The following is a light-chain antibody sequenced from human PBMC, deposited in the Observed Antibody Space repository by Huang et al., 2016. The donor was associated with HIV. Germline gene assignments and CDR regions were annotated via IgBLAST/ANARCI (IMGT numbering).Light chain of an antibody. CDR2: GAS. CDR3: QQYDSSPIFT. Sequence: EIVLTQSPGTVSLSPGERATLSCRASQRVSSKYLAWYQQKPGQAPRLLIYGASYRATGSPDRFSGSGSGTDFTLTISRLEPEDFAVYYCQQYDSSPIFTFGPGTKVDIK. J-gene: IGKJ3*01. V-gene: IGKV3-20*01. CDR1: QRVSSKY.